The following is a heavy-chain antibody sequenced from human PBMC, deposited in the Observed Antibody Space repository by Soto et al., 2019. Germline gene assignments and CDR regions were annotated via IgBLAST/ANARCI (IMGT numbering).Heavy chain of an antibody. D-gene: IGHD6-13*01. CDR1: GYTFTGYY. Sequence: QVQVVQSGAEVKKPGASVKVSCKASGYTFTGYYMHWVRQAPGQGLELMGWINPNSGGTNYAQKFQGWVTMTRDTSISTAYMELSRLRSDDTAVYYCAREGEIAAAGTYGMDVWGQGTTVTVSS. CDR2: INPNSGGT. V-gene: IGHV1-2*04. CDR3: AREGEIAAAGTYGMDV. J-gene: IGHJ6*02.